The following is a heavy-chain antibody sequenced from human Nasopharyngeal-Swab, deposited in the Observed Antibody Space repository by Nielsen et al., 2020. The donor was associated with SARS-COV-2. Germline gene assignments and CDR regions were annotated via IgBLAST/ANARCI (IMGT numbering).Heavy chain of an antibody. V-gene: IGHV3-30-3*01. CDR2: ISYDGSNK. D-gene: IGHD3-22*01. J-gene: IGHJ3*02. CDR3: ARNYYDSSDAFDI. CDR1: GFTFSSYA. Sequence: GESLKISCAASGFTFSSYAMHWVRQAPGKGLEWVAVISYDGSNKYCADSVKGRFTISRDNSKNTLYLQMNSLRAEDTAVYYCARNYYDSSDAFDIWGQGTLVIVSS.